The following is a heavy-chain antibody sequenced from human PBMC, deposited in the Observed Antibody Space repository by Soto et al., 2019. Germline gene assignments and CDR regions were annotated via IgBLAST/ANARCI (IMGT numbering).Heavy chain of an antibody. D-gene: IGHD3-9*01. CDR2: IYSSGST. CDR3: ARTRDYNINYYYALDV. CDR1: RGSVSSATYS. Sequence: SETLSLTCSVSRGSVSSATYSWNWMRQPPGKPLEWIGYIYSSGSTNYKPSLQSRVTISLDTSNDRFSLRLSSVTAADTAVYYCARTRDYNINYYYALDVWGPGTTVTVS. J-gene: IGHJ6*02. V-gene: IGHV4-61*01.